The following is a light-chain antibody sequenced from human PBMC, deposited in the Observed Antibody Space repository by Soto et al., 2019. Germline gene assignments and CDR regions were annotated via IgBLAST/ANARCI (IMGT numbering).Light chain of an antibody. CDR1: GSDVGGYNY. Sequence: QSALTQPPSASGSPGQSVTISCTGTGSDVGGYNYVSWYQHHPGKAPKLMLYEVSTRPSGVPDRFSGSKSGNTASLTVSGLQAEDEADYYCSSYAGSNIDVVFGGGTKVTFL. CDR3: SSYAGSNIDVV. V-gene: IGLV2-8*01. J-gene: IGLJ2*01. CDR2: EVS.